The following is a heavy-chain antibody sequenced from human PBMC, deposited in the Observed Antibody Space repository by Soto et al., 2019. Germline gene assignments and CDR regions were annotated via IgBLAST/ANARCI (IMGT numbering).Heavy chain of an antibody. CDR1: GGSISSSSYY. V-gene: IGHV4-39*01. Sequence: SETLSLTCTVSGGSISSSSYYWGWIRQPPGKGLEWIGSIYYSGSTYYNPSLKSRVTISVDTSKNQFSLKLSSVTAADTAVYYCARHSSSWEQWLVPTPGFDYWGQGTLVTVSS. CDR3: ARHSSSWEQWLVPTPGFDY. D-gene: IGHD6-19*01. J-gene: IGHJ4*02. CDR2: IYYSGST.